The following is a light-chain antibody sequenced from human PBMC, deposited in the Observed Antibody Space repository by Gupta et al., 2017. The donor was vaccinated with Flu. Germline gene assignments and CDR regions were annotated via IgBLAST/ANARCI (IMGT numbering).Light chain of an antibody. Sequence: GDALPKQYAYWYQQKPGQAPVLVIYKDSERPSGIPERFSGSSSGTTVTLTISGVQAEDEADYYCQSADSSGTYPVVFGGGTKLTVL. V-gene: IGLV3-25*03. J-gene: IGLJ2*01. CDR1: ALPKQY. CDR2: KDS. CDR3: QSADSSGTYPVV.